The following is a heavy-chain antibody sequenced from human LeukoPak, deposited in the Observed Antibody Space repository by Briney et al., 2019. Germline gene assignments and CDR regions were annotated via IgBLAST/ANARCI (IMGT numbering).Heavy chain of an antibody. CDR2: IYYTGST. J-gene: IGHJ4*02. Sequence: SETLSLTCTVSGGSISSDDYYWSWIRQPPGKGLEWIGYIYYTGSTYYNPSLKSRVTISVDTSKNQFSLKLSSVTAADTAVYYCXXXXXRXXXXXXYWGQGTLVTVSS. CDR1: GGSISSDDYY. CDR3: XXXXXRXXXXXXY. V-gene: IGHV4-30-4*08.